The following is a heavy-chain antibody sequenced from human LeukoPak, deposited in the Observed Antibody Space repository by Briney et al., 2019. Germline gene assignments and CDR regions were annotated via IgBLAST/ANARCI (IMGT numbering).Heavy chain of an antibody. J-gene: IGHJ4*02. CDR1: GYTFTGYY. CDR2: INPNSGGT. CDR3: ARRYYDSSGYDY. Sequence: RASVTVSCKASGYTFTGYYMHWVRQAPGQGLEWMGWINPNSGGTNYAQKFQGRVTMTRDTSISTAYMELSRLRSDDTAVYYCARRYYDSSGYDYWGQGTLVTVSS. V-gene: IGHV1-2*02. D-gene: IGHD3-22*01.